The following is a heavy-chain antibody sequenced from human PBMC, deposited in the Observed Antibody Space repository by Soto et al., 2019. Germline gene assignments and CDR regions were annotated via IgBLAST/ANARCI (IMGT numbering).Heavy chain of an antibody. D-gene: IGHD3-16*01. CDR2: INHSGST. Sequence: SETLSLTCAVYGGSFSGYYWSWIRQPPGKGLEWIGEINHSGSTNYNPSLKSRVTISVDTSKNQFSLKLSSVTAADTAVYYCARHRRDYIWGSLVDGKFDYWGQGTLVTVSS. J-gene: IGHJ4*02. CDR3: ARHRRDYIWGSLVDGKFDY. V-gene: IGHV4-34*01. CDR1: GGSFSGYY.